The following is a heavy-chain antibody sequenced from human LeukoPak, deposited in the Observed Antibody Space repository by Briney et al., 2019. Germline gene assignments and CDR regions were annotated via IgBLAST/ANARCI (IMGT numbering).Heavy chain of an antibody. CDR1: GGSISSGGYY. D-gene: IGHD5-18*01. Sequence: SQTLSLTCTVSGGSISSGGYYWSWIRQHPGKGLEWIGYIYYSGSTYYNPSLKSRVTISVDTSKNQFSLKLSSVTAADTAVYYCAAGDTAEEWFDPWGQGTLVTVSS. V-gene: IGHV4-31*03. CDR2: IYYSGST. J-gene: IGHJ5*02. CDR3: AAGDTAEEWFDP.